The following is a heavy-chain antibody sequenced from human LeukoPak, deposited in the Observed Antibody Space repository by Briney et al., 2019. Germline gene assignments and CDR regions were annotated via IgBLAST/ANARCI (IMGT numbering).Heavy chain of an antibody. CDR2: ISMNVQTT. Sequence: GSLRLSRSASGFTFTSHVMHWVRQAPGKGLQYVSGISMNVQTTYYAGSVKGRFTISRESSKNTVYLQMNSLTAEDTAVYYCVREGLERRTNFDYWGQGTLVSVSS. CDR1: GFTFTSHV. CDR3: VREGLERRTNFDY. J-gene: IGHJ4*02. V-gene: IGHV3-64D*06. D-gene: IGHD1-1*01.